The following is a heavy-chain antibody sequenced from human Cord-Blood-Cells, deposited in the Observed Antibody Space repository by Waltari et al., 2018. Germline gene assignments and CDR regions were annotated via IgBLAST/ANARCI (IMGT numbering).Heavy chain of an antibody. CDR3: ATPNRVRGVFDY. J-gene: IGHJ4*02. Sequence: QVQLVQSGAEVKKPGASVKVSCKAPGYTFTSYAMHWVRQAPGQRLEWMGWINAGNGNTKYSQKFQGRVTITRDTSASTAYMELSSLRSEDTAVYYCATPNRVRGVFDYWGQGTLVTVSS. V-gene: IGHV1-3*01. CDR1: GYTFTSYA. D-gene: IGHD3-10*01. CDR2: INAGNGNT.